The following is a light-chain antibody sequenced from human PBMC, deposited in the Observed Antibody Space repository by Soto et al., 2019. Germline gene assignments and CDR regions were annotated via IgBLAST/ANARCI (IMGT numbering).Light chain of an antibody. Sequence: EIVVTQSPGTLSLSPRERASLSCRASQSVSSNYVAWYQHKVGHAPRLLIYGASNRAPGIPDRFSGSGSGTDFTLTISRLEPEDFALYYCQQYAASPRTFGQGTQVEV. CDR3: QQYAASPRT. J-gene: IGKJ1*01. CDR2: GAS. V-gene: IGKV3-20*01. CDR1: QSVSSNY.